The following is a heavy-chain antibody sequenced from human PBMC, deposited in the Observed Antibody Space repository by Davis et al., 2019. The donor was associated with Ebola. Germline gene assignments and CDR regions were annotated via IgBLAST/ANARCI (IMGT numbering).Heavy chain of an antibody. CDR1: GGSISSGDYY. J-gene: IGHJ5*02. D-gene: IGHD3-3*01. CDR2: IYYSGST. CDR3: ARALRYYDFWSGYFPTKFDP. Sequence: SCTVSGGSISSGDYYWSWIRQPPGKGLEWIGYIYYSGSTYYNPSLKSRVTISVDTSKNQFSLKLSSVTAADTAVYYCARALRYYDFWSGYFPTKFDPWGQGTLVTVSS. V-gene: IGHV4-30-4*01.